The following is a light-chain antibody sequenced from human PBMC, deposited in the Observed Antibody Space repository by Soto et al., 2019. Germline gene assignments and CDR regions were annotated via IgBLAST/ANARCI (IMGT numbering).Light chain of an antibody. CDR1: QSVGSNY. Sequence: EIVMTQSPGTLSLSPGERATLSCRASQSVGSNYLAWYQQEPGQAPRLPIYGSSSRATGIPDRFSGSGSGTDFTLTISRLEPEDFAVYYCQQYGSSLRTFGQGTKVDIK. J-gene: IGKJ1*01. CDR2: GSS. V-gene: IGKV3-20*01. CDR3: QQYGSSLRT.